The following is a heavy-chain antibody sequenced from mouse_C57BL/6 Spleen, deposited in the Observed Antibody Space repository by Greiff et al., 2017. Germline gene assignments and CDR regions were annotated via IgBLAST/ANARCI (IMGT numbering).Heavy chain of an antibody. Sequence: EVMLVESGEGLVKPGGSLKLSCAASGFTFSSYAMSWVRQTPEKRLEWVAYISSGGDYIYYADTVKGRFTISRDNARNTLYLQMSSLKSEDTAMYYCTRDPMVTPMDYWGQGTSVTVSS. D-gene: IGHD2-3*01. V-gene: IGHV5-9-1*02. CDR2: ISSGGDYI. CDR1: GFTFSSYA. J-gene: IGHJ4*01. CDR3: TRDPMVTPMDY.